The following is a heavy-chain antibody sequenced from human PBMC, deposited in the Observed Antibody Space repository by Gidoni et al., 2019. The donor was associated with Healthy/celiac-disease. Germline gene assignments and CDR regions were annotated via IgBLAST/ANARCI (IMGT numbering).Heavy chain of an antibody. CDR1: GLIFNNYW. J-gene: IGHJ4*02. Sequence: EVQLVESGGGLVQPGGSLRLSCVASGLIFNNYWMSWVRQAPGKGLEWVANIKQDGSENRYVDSVKGRFTISRDNAKNSLFLQMNSLRDEDTAVYYCAGGAVAGSFDYWGQGTLVTVSS. D-gene: IGHD6-19*01. CDR3: AGGAVAGSFDY. V-gene: IGHV3-7*01. CDR2: IKQDGSEN.